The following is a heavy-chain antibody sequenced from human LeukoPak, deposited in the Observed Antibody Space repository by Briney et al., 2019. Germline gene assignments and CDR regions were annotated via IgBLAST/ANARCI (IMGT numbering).Heavy chain of an antibody. Sequence: PGGSLRLSRAASGFTFSNYWMNWVRQAPGKGLEWVAVISYDGSDKYYADSVKGRFTISRDNSKNTLYLQMNSLRAEDTAVYFCAKDDYYDSSGDPNWFDPWGQGTLVTVSS. CDR3: AKDDYYDSSGDPNWFDP. CDR2: ISYDGSDK. CDR1: GFTFSNYW. D-gene: IGHD3-22*01. V-gene: IGHV3-30*18. J-gene: IGHJ5*02.